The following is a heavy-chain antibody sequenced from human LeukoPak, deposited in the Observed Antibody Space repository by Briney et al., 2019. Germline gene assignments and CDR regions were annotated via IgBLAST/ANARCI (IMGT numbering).Heavy chain of an antibody. V-gene: IGHV1-8*03. CDR2: MNPNSGNT. D-gene: IGHD3-10*01. CDR3: ARDGGENYYYYMDV. CDR1: GYTFTSYD. Sequence: ASVKVSCKASGYTFTSYDINWVRQATGQGLEWMGWMNPNSGNTGYAQKFQGRVTITRNTSISTAYMELSSLRSEDTAVYYCARDGGENYYYYMDVWGKGTTVTVSS. J-gene: IGHJ6*03.